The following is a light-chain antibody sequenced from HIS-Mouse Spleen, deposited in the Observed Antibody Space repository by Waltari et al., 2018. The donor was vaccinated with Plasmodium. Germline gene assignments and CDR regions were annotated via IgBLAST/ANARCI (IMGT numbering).Light chain of an antibody. CDR2: RDS. J-gene: IGLJ3*02. V-gene: IGLV3-9*01. CDR3: QVWDSSTV. Sequence: SYELTQPLSVSVALGQTARITWGGNNIGSKNVHWYQQKPGQAPVLVSYRDSNRPSGIPERFSGSNSGNTATLTISRAQAGDEADYYCQVWDSSTVFGGGTKLTVL. CDR1: NIGSKN.